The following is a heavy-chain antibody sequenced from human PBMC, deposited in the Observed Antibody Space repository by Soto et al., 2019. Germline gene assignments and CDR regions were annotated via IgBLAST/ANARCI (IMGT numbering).Heavy chain of an antibody. CDR2: INAGNGNT. CDR3: AREAVPAALDYYYYGMDV. V-gene: IGHV1-3*01. J-gene: IGHJ6*02. D-gene: IGHD2-2*01. CDR1: GYTFTSYA. Sequence: ASVKVSCKVSGYTFTSYAMHWVRQAPGQRLEWMGWINAGNGNTKYSQKFQGRVTITRDTSASTAYMELSSLRSEDTAVYYCAREAVPAALDYYYYGMDVWGQGTTGTASS.